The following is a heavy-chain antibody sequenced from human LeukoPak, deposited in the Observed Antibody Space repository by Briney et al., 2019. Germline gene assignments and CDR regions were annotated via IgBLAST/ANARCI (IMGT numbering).Heavy chain of an antibody. V-gene: IGHV1-2*02. CDR1: GYTFTGYY. CDR3: ARVFRIAAAGGRSWFDP. Sequence: ASVKVSCKASGYTFTGYYMHWVRQAPGQGLEWMGWINPNSGGTNYAQKFQGRVTMTRDTSISTAYMGLSRLRSDDTAVYYCARVFRIAAAGGRSWFDPWGQGTLVTVSS. J-gene: IGHJ5*02. D-gene: IGHD6-13*01. CDR2: INPNSGGT.